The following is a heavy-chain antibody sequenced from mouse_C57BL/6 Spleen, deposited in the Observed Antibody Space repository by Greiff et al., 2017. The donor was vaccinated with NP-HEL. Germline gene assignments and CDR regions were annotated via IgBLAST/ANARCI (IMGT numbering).Heavy chain of an antibody. CDR2: INPNNGGT. V-gene: IGHV1-18*01. J-gene: IGHJ4*01. CDR3: ARSLYGSSPYAMDY. D-gene: IGHD1-1*01. CDR1: GYTFTDYN. Sequence: EVQLQQSGPELVKPGASVKIPCKASGYTFTDYNMDWVKQSHGKSLEWIGDINPNNGGTIYNQKFKGKDTLTVDKSSITASMEPRSLSSEDTAVYYCARSLYGSSPYAMDYWGQGTSVTVSS.